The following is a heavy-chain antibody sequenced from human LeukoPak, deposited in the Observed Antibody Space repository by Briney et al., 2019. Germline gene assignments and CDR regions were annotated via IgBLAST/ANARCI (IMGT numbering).Heavy chain of an antibody. CDR1: GGTFSSYA. J-gene: IGHJ1*01. CDR2: IIPIFGIA. CDR3: ASRIAVAGTQYFQH. Sequence: GASVKVSCKASGGTFSSYAISWVRQAPGQGLEWMGGIIPIFGIANYAQKFQGRVTITADESTSTAYMELSSLRSEDTAVYYCASRIAVAGTQYFQHWGQGTLVTVSS. D-gene: IGHD6-19*01. V-gene: IGHV1-69*01.